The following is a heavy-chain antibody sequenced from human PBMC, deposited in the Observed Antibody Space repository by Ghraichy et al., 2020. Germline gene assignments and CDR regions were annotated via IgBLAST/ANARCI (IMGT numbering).Heavy chain of an antibody. CDR3: AKGDIVVVVAATPGHVKGYYYGMDV. D-gene: IGHD2-15*01. Sequence: SVKVSYKASGGTFSSYAISWVRQAPGQGLEWMGGIIPIFGTANYAQKFQGRVTITADESTSTAYMELSSLRSEDTAVYYCAKGDIVVVVAATPGHVKGYYYGMDVWGQGTTVTVSS. CDR1: GGTFSSYA. J-gene: IGHJ6*02. V-gene: IGHV1-69*13. CDR2: IIPIFGTA.